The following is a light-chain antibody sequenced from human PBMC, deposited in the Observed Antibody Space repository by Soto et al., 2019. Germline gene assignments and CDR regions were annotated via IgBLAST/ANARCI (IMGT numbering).Light chain of an antibody. CDR1: SGHSSYA. CDR3: QTWGTGIHVV. J-gene: IGLJ2*01. V-gene: IGLV4-69*01. CDR2: LNSDGSH. Sequence: QSVLTQSPSASASLGASVKLTCTLSSGHSSYAIAWHQQQPEKGPRYLMKLNSDGSHSKGDGIPDRFSGSSSGAERYLTISSLQSEDEADYYCQTWGTGIHVVLGGGNQLTVL.